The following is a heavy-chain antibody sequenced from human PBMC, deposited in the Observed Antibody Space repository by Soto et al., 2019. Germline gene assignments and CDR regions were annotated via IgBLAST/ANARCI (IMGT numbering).Heavy chain of an antibody. Sequence: GGSLRLSCAASVFTVSSNYMSWVRQAPGKGLEWVSVIYSGGSTYYADSVKGRFTISRDNSKNTLYLQMNSLRAEDTAVYYCARGTKYSSSPTYYYYMDVWGKGTTVTVSS. D-gene: IGHD6-6*01. CDR3: ARGTKYSSSPTYYYYMDV. V-gene: IGHV3-66*01. CDR2: IYSGGST. J-gene: IGHJ6*03. CDR1: VFTVSSNY.